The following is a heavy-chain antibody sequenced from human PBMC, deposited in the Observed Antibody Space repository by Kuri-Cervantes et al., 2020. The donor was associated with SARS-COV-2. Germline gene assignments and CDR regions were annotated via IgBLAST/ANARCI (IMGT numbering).Heavy chain of an antibody. J-gene: IGHJ4*02. CDR1: GYNFITHG. CDR2: ISAYNGNK. CDR3: ARGPQEAGAGPSQDGFDY. Sequence: ASVKVSCKASGYNFITHGISWVRQAPGQGLEWMGWISAYNGNKNYAQKVQDRVTLTTDTSTSTAYMELRSLRSDDTAVYYCARGPQEAGAGPSQDGFDYWGQGTLVTDSS. V-gene: IGHV1-18*04. D-gene: IGHD6-19*01.